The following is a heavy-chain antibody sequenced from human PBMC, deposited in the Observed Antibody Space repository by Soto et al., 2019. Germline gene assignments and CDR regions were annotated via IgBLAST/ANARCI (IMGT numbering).Heavy chain of an antibody. CDR2: ISGSGDST. D-gene: IGHD6-13*01. J-gene: IGHJ4*02. V-gene: IGHV3-23*01. CDR1: GFTFSSYA. Sequence: PGGSLRLSCAASGFTFSSYAMNWVRQAPGKGLVCVSVISGSGDSTYYADSVKGRYTISRDNSKNTLYLQMNSLRAEDTAVYYCARRSSSWYFDYWGQGTLVTVSS. CDR3: ARRSSSWYFDY.